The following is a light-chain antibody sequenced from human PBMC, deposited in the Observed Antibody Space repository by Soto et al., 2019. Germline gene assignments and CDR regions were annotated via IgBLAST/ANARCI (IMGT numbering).Light chain of an antibody. Sequence: EIVLTQSPGTLSLSPGERATLSCRASQSVSRTYLAWYQQKPGQAPRLLIYGASNRATGIPDRFSGSGSGTGFTLTISRLEPEDFAVYYCQHYGSSPQTFGQGTRLEI. CDR1: QSVSRTY. CDR3: QHYGSSPQT. J-gene: IGKJ2*01. CDR2: GAS. V-gene: IGKV3-20*01.